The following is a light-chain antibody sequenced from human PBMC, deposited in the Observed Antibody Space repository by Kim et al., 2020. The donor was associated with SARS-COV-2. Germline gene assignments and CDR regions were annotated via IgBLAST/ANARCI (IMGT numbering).Light chain of an antibody. CDR3: QSYDSSNWV. V-gene: IGLV6-57*01. CDR1: SGSVASNY. Sequence: GKTVTISCNRSSGSVASNYVQWYQQRPGSSPTTVIYEDNQRPSGVPDRFSGSIDSSSNSASLTISGLKTEDEADYYCQSYDSSNWVFGGGTQLTVL. CDR2: EDN. J-gene: IGLJ3*02.